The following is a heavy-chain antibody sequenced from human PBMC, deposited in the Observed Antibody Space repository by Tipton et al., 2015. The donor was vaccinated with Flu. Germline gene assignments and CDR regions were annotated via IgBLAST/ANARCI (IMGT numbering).Heavy chain of an antibody. D-gene: IGHD6-13*01. CDR1: GFTFEDYA. CDR2: ISWDGGTI. Sequence: RSLRLSCAASGFTFEDYAMHWVRQAPGKGLEWVSGISWDGGTIAYADSVKGRFTISRDNAKNSLYLQMNSLRAEDTALYYCAKLKYSSNWGYFDYWGQGTLVTVSS. V-gene: IGHV3-9*01. CDR3: AKLKYSSNWGYFDY. J-gene: IGHJ4*02.